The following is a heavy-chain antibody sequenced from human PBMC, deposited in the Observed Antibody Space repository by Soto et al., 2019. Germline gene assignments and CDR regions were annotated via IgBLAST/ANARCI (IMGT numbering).Heavy chain of an antibody. CDR2: IYYSGST. Sequence: ASENLCLPCTVSCGSISSYYWSWIRQPPGKGLEWIGYIYYSGSTNYNPSLKSRVTISVDTSKNQFSQKLSSVTAADTAVYYCARHGPQSIAAPYYMDVWGKGTTVTVSS. J-gene: IGHJ6*03. CDR3: ARHGPQSIAAPYYMDV. D-gene: IGHD6-6*01. CDR1: CGSISSYY. V-gene: IGHV4-59*08.